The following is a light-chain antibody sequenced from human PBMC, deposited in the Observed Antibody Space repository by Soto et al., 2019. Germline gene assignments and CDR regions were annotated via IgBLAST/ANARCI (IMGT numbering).Light chain of an antibody. CDR1: QDITNY. Sequence: DIQMTQSPSSLSASVGDSVTITCQASQDITNYLNWYQQKPGKAPKLLIYDASNLETGVPSRFSESGSGTDFTFTITSLQPEDFATYYCQQYDTVPPSFGQGTKLDIK. J-gene: IGKJ2*01. V-gene: IGKV1-33*01. CDR2: DAS. CDR3: QQYDTVPPS.